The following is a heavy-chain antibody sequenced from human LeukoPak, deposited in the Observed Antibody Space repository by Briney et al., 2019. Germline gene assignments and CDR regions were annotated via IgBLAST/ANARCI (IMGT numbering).Heavy chain of an antibody. CDR2: ISGSGGST. CDR1: GFTFSSFA. CDR3: AKDVSRMDGDYPNWFFDY. V-gene: IGHV3-23*01. D-gene: IGHD4-17*01. Sequence: GGSLRLSCAASGFTFSSFAMIWVRQAPGKGREWVSAISGSGGSTYYADSVKGRFTISRDNSKNTLYLQMNSLRDEDTAVYYWAKDVSRMDGDYPNWFFDYWGQGTLVTVSS. J-gene: IGHJ4*02.